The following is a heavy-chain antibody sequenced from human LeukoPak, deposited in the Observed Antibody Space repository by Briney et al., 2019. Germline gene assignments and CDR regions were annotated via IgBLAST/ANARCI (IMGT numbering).Heavy chain of an antibody. V-gene: IGHV1-69*06. CDR1: GGTFSSYA. D-gene: IGHD4-17*01. Sequence: SVKVSCKASGGTFSSYAISWVRQAPGQGLEWMGGIIPIFGTANYAQKFQGRVTITADKSTSTAYMELSSLRSEDTAVYYCARDLYAVTTSYYYYGMDVWGQGTTVTVSS. CDR3: ARDLYAVTTSYYYYGMDV. J-gene: IGHJ6*02. CDR2: IIPIFGTA.